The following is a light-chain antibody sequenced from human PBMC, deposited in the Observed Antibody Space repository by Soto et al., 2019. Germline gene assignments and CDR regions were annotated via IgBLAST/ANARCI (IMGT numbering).Light chain of an antibody. CDR3: QQYHTTPWT. Sequence: DIVMTQSPDSLAVSLGERATINCKSSPSVLYSSNNKNYFAWYQQKPGQPHKLIIYWASTRESGVPDRLSGSGSGTDFTLTISSLQAEDVAVYYCQQYHTTPWTFGQGTKVEIK. CDR1: PSVLYSSNNKNY. J-gene: IGKJ1*01. CDR2: WAS. V-gene: IGKV4-1*01.